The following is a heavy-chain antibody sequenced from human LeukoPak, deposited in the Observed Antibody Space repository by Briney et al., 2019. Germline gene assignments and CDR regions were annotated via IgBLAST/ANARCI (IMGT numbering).Heavy chain of an antibody. D-gene: IGHD6-19*01. V-gene: IGHV3-66*01. CDR3: AKGTGWRLPDAFDI. CDR1: GFIVSSNY. J-gene: IGHJ3*02. Sequence: GGSLRLSCAASGFIVSSNYMSWVRQAPGKGLEWVSVIYSGGRTDYAGSVKGRFTISRDSSKNTLYLQMNSLRAEDTAVYYCAKGTGWRLPDAFDIWGQGTMVTVSS. CDR2: IYSGGRT.